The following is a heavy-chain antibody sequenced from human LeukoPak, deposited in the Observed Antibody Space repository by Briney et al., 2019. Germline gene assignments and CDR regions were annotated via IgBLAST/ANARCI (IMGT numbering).Heavy chain of an antibody. V-gene: IGHV1-46*01. CDR3: ARGSGYTEGAFDI. CDR1: GYTFTGYY. J-gene: IGHJ3*02. D-gene: IGHD3-22*01. CDR2: INPSGGST. Sequence: ASVKVSCKASGYTFTGYYMHWVRQAPGQGLEWMGIINPSGGSTSYAKKFQGRVTMTRDMSTSTVYMELSSLRSEDTPVYYCARGSGYTEGAFDIWGQGTMVTVSS.